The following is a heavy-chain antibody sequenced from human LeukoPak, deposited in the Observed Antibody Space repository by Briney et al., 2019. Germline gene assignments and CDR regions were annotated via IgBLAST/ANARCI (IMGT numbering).Heavy chain of an antibody. CDR1: GGSISSSSYY. Sequence: SETLSLTCTVSGGSISSSSYYWGWIRQPPGKGLEWIGSIYYSGSTYYNPSLKSRVTISVDTSKNQFSLKLSSVTAADTAVYYCARGNLYCSSTSCSTTWAFDIWGQGTMVTVSS. J-gene: IGHJ3*02. D-gene: IGHD2-2*01. V-gene: IGHV4-39*07. CDR2: IYYSGST. CDR3: ARGNLYCSSTSCSTTWAFDI.